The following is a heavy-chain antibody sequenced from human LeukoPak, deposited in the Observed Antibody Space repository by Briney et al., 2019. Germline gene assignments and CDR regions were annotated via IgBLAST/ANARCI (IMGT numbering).Heavy chain of an antibody. Sequence: SETLSLTCTVSGGSVNSHYWSWIRQPPGKGLEWIGCLYFSGSTGYNPSLKSRVSMSVETSKNQFSLRLISVTAAATAVSYCAVPYDSSGYYVRGAFDICGQGEMVTVS. D-gene: IGHD3-22*01. J-gene: IGHJ3*02. CDR2: LYFSGST. V-gene: IGHV4-59*02. CDR3: AVPYDSSGYYVRGAFDI. CDR1: GGSVNSHY.